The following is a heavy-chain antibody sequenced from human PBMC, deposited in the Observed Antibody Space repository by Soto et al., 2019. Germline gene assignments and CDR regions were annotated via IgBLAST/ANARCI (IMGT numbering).Heavy chain of an antibody. CDR2: IYYSGST. V-gene: IGHV4-39*01. J-gene: IGHJ4*02. D-gene: IGHD2-15*01. Sequence: QLQLQESGPGLVKPSETLSLTCTVSGGSISSSSYYWGWIRQPPGKGLEWIGSIYYSGSTYYNPSLKSRVTISVDTSKNQFSLTLSSVTAADTAVYYCARPDCSGGSCYEGFDYWGQGTLVTVSS. CDR1: GGSISSSSYY. CDR3: ARPDCSGGSCYEGFDY.